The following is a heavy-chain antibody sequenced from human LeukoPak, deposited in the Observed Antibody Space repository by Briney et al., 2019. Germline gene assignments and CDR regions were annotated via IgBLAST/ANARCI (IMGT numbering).Heavy chain of an antibody. Sequence: PSETLSLTCAVYGGSFSGYYWSWIRQPPGKGLEWIGEINHSGSTNYNPSLKSRVTISVDTSKNQFSLKLNSVTAADTAVYYCARGPSSSWAFDYWGQGTLVTVSS. CDR2: INHSGST. V-gene: IGHV4-34*01. CDR3: ARGPSSSWAFDY. D-gene: IGHD6-13*01. CDR1: GGSFSGYY. J-gene: IGHJ4*02.